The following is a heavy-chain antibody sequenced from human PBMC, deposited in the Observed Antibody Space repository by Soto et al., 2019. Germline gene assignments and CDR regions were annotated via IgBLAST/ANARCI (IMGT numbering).Heavy chain of an antibody. CDR1: GGTFSSYA. J-gene: IGHJ5*02. Sequence: GASVKVSCKASGGTFSSYAISWVRQAPGQGLEWMGGIIPIFGTANYAQKFQGRVTITADESTSTAYMELSSLRSEDTAVYYCASCPITIFGVPYNWFDPWGQGTLVTVSS. CDR2: IIPIFGTA. V-gene: IGHV1-69*13. CDR3: ASCPITIFGVPYNWFDP. D-gene: IGHD3-3*01.